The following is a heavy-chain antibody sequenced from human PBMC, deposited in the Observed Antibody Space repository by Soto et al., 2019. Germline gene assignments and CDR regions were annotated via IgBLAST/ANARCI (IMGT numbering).Heavy chain of an antibody. Sequence: QVQLVQSGAEVKKPGASVKVSCKGSGYTFTSYGISWVRQAPGQGLEWMGWISAYNGNTNYAQKLQGRVTMTTDTSTSTAYMELRSLRSDDTAVYYCARESAGYCSGGSCYSGGDYWGQGTLVTVSS. CDR1: GYTFTSYG. CDR3: ARESAGYCSGGSCYSGGDY. CDR2: ISAYNGNT. V-gene: IGHV1-18*01. J-gene: IGHJ4*02. D-gene: IGHD2-15*01.